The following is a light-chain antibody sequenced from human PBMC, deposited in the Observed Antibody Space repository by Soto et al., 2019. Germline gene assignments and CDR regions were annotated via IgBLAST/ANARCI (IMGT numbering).Light chain of an antibody. J-gene: IGKJ2*01. CDR3: MQVTQFPYT. CDR1: QTLLHSDGNTY. Sequence: DIVMTQTPLSSPVTFGQPASISCRSSQTLLHSDGNTYLSWLQQRRGQPPRLLIYQISNRFSGVPDRFSGSGAGTDFTLKISRVEAEDVAIYYCMQVTQFPYTFGQGTKLEIK. V-gene: IGKV2-24*01. CDR2: QIS.